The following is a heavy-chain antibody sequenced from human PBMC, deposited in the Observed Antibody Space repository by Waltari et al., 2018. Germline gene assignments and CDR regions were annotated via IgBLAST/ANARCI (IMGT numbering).Heavy chain of an antibody. D-gene: IGHD3-10*01. Sequence: QVQLQESGPGMLRPSETLSLPCTVTGDCIKTDTYYWGWILQSPGQGLECLGTIHSSGTTYVPASLEPRVTISVDTFNNRFSLNLRSATAADTAVYFCARLVWFGAWIDNWGQGSLVTVSS. CDR2: IHSSGTT. V-gene: IGHV4-39*01. J-gene: IGHJ4*02. CDR1: GDCIKTDTYY. CDR3: ARLVWFGAWIDN.